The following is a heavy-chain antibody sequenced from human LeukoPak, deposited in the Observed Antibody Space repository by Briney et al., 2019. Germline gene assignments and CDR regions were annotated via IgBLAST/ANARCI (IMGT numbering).Heavy chain of an antibody. CDR2: PSSGGGVT. Sequence: PAGTLRLSCAAYAFTFSSHSMSWLRHAPGQGLKGGSAPSSGGGVTFYADSVKGRFTVSRDQSTDTLFLQMSSLRAEDTAVYYCAKHRAPVAGSPSRNPTAYFEDWGQGTLVTVSS. D-gene: IGHD6-19*01. CDR3: AKHRAPVAGSPSRNPTAYFED. V-gene: IGHV3-23*01. J-gene: IGHJ4*02. CDR1: AFTFSSHS.